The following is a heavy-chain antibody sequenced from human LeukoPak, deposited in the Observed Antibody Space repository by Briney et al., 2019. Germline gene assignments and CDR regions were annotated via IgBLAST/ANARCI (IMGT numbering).Heavy chain of an antibody. CDR3: ATSGYSSSWYVS. Sequence: GGSLRLSYAASGFTFSGYGIHWVRQAPGKGLEWVAFIRYDGSNQYYADSVKGRFTISRDNSKNMLYLQMNSLRAEDTAVYYCATSGYSSSWYVSWGQGILVTVSS. CDR2: IRYDGSNQ. V-gene: IGHV3-30*02. D-gene: IGHD6-13*01. J-gene: IGHJ4*02. CDR1: GFTFSGYG.